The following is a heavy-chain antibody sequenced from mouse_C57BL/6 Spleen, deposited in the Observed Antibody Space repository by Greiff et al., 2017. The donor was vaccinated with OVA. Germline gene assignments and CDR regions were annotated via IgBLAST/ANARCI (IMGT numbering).Heavy chain of an antibody. D-gene: IGHD2-5*01. J-gene: IGHJ2*01. V-gene: IGHV2-2*01. CDR2: IWSGGST. CDR3: ATSYYSSLGY. CDR1: GFSLTSYG. Sequence: QVTLKESGPGLVQPSQSLSITCTVSGFSLTSYGVHWVSQSPGKGLEWLGVIWSGGSTDYNAAFISRLSISKDNSKSQVFFKMNSLQADDTAIYYWATSYYSSLGYWGQGTTLTVSS.